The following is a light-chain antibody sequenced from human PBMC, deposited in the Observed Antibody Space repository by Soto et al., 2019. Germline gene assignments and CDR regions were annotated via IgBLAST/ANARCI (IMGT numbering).Light chain of an antibody. J-gene: IGLJ2*01. V-gene: IGLV2-14*01. CDR1: SSDIGAHNF. Sequence: QSVLTQPASVSGSPGQSITVSCTGTSSDIGAHNFVSWYQQHPGKAPRLIIYEVTNRPSGLSDRFSGSKSGNTASLIISALQAEDEADYFCSSYSKNRTRLFGGGTKLTFL. CDR3: SSYSKNRTRL. CDR2: EVT.